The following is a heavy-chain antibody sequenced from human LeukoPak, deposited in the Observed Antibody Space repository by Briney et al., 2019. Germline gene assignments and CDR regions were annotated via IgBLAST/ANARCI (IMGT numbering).Heavy chain of an antibody. J-gene: IGHJ4*02. CDR1: GFTFSSYW. V-gene: IGHV3-7*05. CDR2: IQQDGSEK. Sequence: GGSLRLSCAASGFTFSSYWMIWVRQTPGKGLEWVANIQQDGSEKYYVDSVKGRFTISRDNAKNSLYLQMNSLRAEDTAVYYCARNPPRYFNWGQGTLVTVSS. CDR3: ARNPPRYFN. D-gene: IGHD1-26*01.